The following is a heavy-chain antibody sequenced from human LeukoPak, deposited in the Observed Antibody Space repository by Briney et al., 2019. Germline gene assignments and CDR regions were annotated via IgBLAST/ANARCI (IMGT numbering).Heavy chain of an antibody. CDR2: IYCSGST. CDR1: GGSISSYY. CDR3: ASGQIVDDAFDI. Sequence: SETRSLTCTGPGGSISSYYWSWIRQPPGKGLEWIGYIYCSGSTNYNPSLKSRVTISVDTSKNQFSLKLSSVTAADTAVYYCASGQIVDDAFDIWGQGTMVTVSS. D-gene: IGHD3-22*01. J-gene: IGHJ3*02. V-gene: IGHV4-59*01.